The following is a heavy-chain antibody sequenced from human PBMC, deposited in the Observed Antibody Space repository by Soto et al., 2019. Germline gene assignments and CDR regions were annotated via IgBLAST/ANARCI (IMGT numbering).Heavy chain of an antibody. CDR2: IYSGGDT. CDR3: ARAVSSDRYFDY. Sequence: PGGSLRLSCAASGFTVSSNYMGWVRQAPGKGLEWVSLIYSGGDTHYADSVKGRFTISRDNSKNMLHLQMNSLRVEDTAIYYCARAVSSDRYFDYWGQGTLVTVAS. V-gene: IGHV3-53*01. D-gene: IGHD6-6*01. J-gene: IGHJ4*02. CDR1: GFTVSSNY.